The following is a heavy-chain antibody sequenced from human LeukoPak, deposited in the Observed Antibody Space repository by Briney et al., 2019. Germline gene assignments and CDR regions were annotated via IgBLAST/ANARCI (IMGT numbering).Heavy chain of an antibody. CDR3: ARDKEAAVDFWSGYYPL. V-gene: IGHV3-7*01. J-gene: IGHJ4*02. CDR2: IKRDGSEK. Sequence: GGSLRLSCAASGFIFSSYWMGWVRQAPGKGLERVANIKRDGSEKYYVDSVKGRFTISRDNAQNSLYLQMNSLRAEDTAVYYCARDKEAAVDFWSGYYPLWGQGTLVTVSS. D-gene: IGHD3-3*01. CDR1: GFIFSSYW.